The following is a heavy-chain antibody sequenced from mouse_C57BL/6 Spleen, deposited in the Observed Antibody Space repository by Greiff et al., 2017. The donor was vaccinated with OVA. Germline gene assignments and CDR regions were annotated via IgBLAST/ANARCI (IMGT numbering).Heavy chain of an antibody. V-gene: IGHV1-26*01. CDR2: INPNNGGT. CDR1: GYTFTDYY. D-gene: IGHD1-1*01. CDR3: ASYYYGSSYRGYFDV. Sequence: EVQLQQSGPELVKPGASVKISCKASGYTFTDYYMNWVKQSHGTSLEWIGDINPNNGGTSYNQKFKGKATLTVYKSSSTAYMELRSLTSEDSAVYYCASYYYGSSYRGYFDVWGTGTTVTVSS. J-gene: IGHJ1*03.